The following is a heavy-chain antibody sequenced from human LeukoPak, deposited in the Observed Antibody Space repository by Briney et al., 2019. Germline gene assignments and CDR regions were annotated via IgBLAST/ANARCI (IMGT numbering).Heavy chain of an antibody. D-gene: IGHD5-18*01. J-gene: IGHJ4*02. Sequence: GGSLRLSCAASGFTFSSYWMSWVRQAPGKGLEWVANIKQGGSEKYYVDSVKGRFTISRDNAKNSLYLQMNSLRAEDTAVYYCARDLPIDTAMVESNGFDYWGQGTLVTVSS. V-gene: IGHV3-7*01. CDR3: ARDLPIDTAMVESNGFDY. CDR1: GFTFSSYW. CDR2: IKQGGSEK.